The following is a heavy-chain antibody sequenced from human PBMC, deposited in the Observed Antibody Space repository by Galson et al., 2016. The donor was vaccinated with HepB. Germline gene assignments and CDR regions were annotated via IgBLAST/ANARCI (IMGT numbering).Heavy chain of an antibody. Sequence: SETLSLTCAVSGGSISNSNWWSWVRQPPGKGLEWIGEIYHSGSTNYNPSLKSRVTISVDKSKNHFSLNLSSVTAADTAVYYCARDSVGLHLGELSIKTLHYYYYGMDVWGQGTTVTVSS. J-gene: IGHJ6*02. CDR1: GGSISNSNW. CDR2: IYHSGST. CDR3: ARDSVGLHLGELSIKTLHYYYYGMDV. D-gene: IGHD3-16*02. V-gene: IGHV4-4*02.